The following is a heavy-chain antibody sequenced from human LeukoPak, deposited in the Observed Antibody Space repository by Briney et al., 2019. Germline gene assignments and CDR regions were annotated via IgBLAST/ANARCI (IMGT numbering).Heavy chain of an antibody. CDR2: ISSSGSTI. CDR3: ARSLIVGATAVDY. CDR1: GFTFSSYE. J-gene: IGHJ4*02. D-gene: IGHD1-26*01. Sequence: PGGSLRLSCAASGFTFSSYEMNWVRQAPGKGLEWVSYISSSGSTIYYADSVKGRFTISRDNAKNSLYLQMNSLRAEDTAVYYCARSLIVGATAVDYWGQGTLVTVSS. V-gene: IGHV3-48*03.